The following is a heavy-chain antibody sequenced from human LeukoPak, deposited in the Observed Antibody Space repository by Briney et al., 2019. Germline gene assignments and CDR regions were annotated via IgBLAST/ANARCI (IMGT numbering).Heavy chain of an antibody. CDR3: AAPERWYYYDGSGYFDY. CDR2: IYYSGSA. CDR1: GGSISSSSYY. J-gene: IGHJ4*02. V-gene: IGHV4-39*01. Sequence: PSETLSLTCTVSGGSISSSSYYWGWIRQPPGKGLEWIGSIYYSGSAYYNPSLTSRVTISVDTSKNQFSLKLSSVTAADTAVYYCAAPERWYYYDGSGYFDYWGQGTLVTVSS. D-gene: IGHD3-22*01.